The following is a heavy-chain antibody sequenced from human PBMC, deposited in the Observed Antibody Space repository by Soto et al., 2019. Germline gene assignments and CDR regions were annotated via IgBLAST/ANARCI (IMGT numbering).Heavy chain of an antibody. D-gene: IGHD2-21*02. CDR3: TTTPILVVTDHNWFEP. CDR1: GFTFGDYA. V-gene: IGHV3-49*03. CDR2: IRSKAYGGTT. Sequence: SLRLSCTASGFTFGDYAMSCFRQSPGKGLEWVGFIRSKAYGGTTEYAASVKGRFTISRDDSKSIAYLQMNGLKTEDTAVYYCTTTPILVVTDHNWFEPWDQGTLVT. J-gene: IGHJ5*02.